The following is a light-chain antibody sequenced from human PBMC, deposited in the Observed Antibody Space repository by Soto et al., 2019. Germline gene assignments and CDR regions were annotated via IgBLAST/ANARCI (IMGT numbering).Light chain of an antibody. J-gene: IGLJ1*01. CDR2: DVS. CDR3: SSYTSSSTYV. V-gene: IGLV2-14*01. Sequence: QSVLTQPASVSWSPGQSITISCTGTSSDVGGYNYVSWYQQHPGKAPKLMIYDVSNRPSGVSNRFSGSKSGNTASLTISGLQAEEEADYYCSSYTSSSTYVFGTGTKVTVL. CDR1: SSDVGGYNY.